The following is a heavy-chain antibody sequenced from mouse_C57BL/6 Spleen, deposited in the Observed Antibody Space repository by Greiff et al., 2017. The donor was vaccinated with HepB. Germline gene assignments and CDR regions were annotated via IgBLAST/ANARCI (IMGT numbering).Heavy chain of an antibody. D-gene: IGHD4-1*01. Sequence: EVQLVESGPGMVKPSQSLSLTCTVTGYSITSGYDWHWIRHFPGNKLEWMGYISYSGSTNYNPSLKSRISITHDTSKNHFFLKLNSVTTEDTATYYCARGRWGYYAMDYWGQGTSVTVSS. CDR3: ARGRWGYYAMDY. CDR2: ISYSGST. J-gene: IGHJ4*01. CDR1: GYSITSGYD. V-gene: IGHV3-1*01.